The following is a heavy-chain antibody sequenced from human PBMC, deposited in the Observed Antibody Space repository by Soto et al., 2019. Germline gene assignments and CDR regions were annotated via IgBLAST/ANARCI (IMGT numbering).Heavy chain of an antibody. J-gene: IGHJ6*02. CDR2: IYYSGST. CDR3: ARDVIAAAGSYYYYGMDV. Sequence: SETLSLTCTVYGGSVSSGSYYWSWIRQPPGKGLEWIGYIYYSGSTNYNPSLKSRVTISVDTSKNQFSLKLSSVTAADTAVYYCARDVIAAAGSYYYYGMDVWGQGTTVTVSS. V-gene: IGHV4-61*01. CDR1: GGSVSSGSYY. D-gene: IGHD6-13*01.